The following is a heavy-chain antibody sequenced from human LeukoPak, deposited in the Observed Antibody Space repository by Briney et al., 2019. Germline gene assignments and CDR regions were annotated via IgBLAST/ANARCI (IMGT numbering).Heavy chain of an antibody. V-gene: IGHV3-74*03. Sequence: GSLRLSCAASGFTFSSYWMHWVRQAPGKGLVWVSRINSDGSSIMYADSVKGRFTISRDNSKNTLYLQMNSLRAEDTAVYYCAKVGKTYYDFWSGASGMDVWGKGTTVTVSS. D-gene: IGHD3-3*01. CDR2: INSDGSSI. CDR3: AKVGKTYYDFWSGASGMDV. J-gene: IGHJ6*03. CDR1: GFTFSSYW.